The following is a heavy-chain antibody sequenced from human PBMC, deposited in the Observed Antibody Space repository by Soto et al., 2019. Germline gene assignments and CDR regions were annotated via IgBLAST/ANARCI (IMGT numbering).Heavy chain of an antibody. CDR2: INPSAGGA. Sequence: GASVKVSCKASGYTFTSYYLYWVRLAPGRGLEWMGIINPSAGGATYAQKFRGRVTMTRDTSKSTVYMELRSLISEDTAVYYCARDLGFCSGGHCHLPSYYRMDVWGQGTTVTVSS. V-gene: IGHV1-46*01. CDR1: GYTFTSYY. D-gene: IGHD2-15*01. CDR3: ARDLGFCSGGHCHLPSYYRMDV. J-gene: IGHJ6*02.